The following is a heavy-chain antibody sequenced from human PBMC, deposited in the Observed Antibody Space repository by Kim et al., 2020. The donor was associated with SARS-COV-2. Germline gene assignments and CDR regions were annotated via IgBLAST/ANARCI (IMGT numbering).Heavy chain of an antibody. CDR3: ARDRDFPDYYDSSGYGGTE. V-gene: IGHV3-53*01. CDR2: IYSGGST. D-gene: IGHD3-22*01. J-gene: IGHJ4*02. CDR1: GFTVSSNY. Sequence: GGSLRLSCAASGFTVSSNYMSWVRQAPGKGLEWVSVIYSGGSTYYADSVKGRFTISRDNSKNTLYLQMNSLRAEDTAVYYCARDRDFPDYYDSSGYGGTEWGQGTLVTVSS.